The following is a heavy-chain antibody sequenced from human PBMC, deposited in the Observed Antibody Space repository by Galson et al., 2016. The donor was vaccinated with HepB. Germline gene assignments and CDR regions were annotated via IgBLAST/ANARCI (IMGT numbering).Heavy chain of an antibody. D-gene: IGHD5-12*01. J-gene: IGHJ4*02. Sequence: SLRLSCAASGFTFSSYGMHWVRQAPGKGLEWVAVIWYDGGNKYYADSVKGRFTISRDNSKNTLYLQMNSLRVEDTALYYCARSDSGYDSFDCWGQGTLVTVSS. CDR1: GFTFSSYG. CDR2: IWYDGGNK. V-gene: IGHV3-33*01. CDR3: ARSDSGYDSFDC.